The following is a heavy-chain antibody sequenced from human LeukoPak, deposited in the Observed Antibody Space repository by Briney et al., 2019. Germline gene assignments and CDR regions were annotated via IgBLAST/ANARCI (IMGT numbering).Heavy chain of an antibody. CDR3: TRDHCRGDNCPSFDY. D-gene: IGHD2-15*01. Sequence: GASVKVSCTPSVYTFTSFGISWVRQAPGQGLEWMGWIGAYNGDTNYAQKFQGRVTMTTDTSTSTAYMDLRSLRSDDTAVYYCTRDHCRGDNCPSFDYWGQGTLVTVSS. J-gene: IGHJ4*02. V-gene: IGHV1-18*04. CDR1: VYTFTSFG. CDR2: IGAYNGDT.